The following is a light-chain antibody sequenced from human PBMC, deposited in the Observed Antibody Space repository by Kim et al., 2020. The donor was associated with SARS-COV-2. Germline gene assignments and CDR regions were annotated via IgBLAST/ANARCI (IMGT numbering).Light chain of an antibody. J-gene: IGLJ2*01. CDR2: EVT. CDR1: SSDVGGYSY. V-gene: IGLV2-8*01. Sequence: GQEVTSSCRGNSSDVGGYSYVASYPQHPGEAPKLMIYEVTKRPSGVPDRFSGSRSGNTASLTVSGLQVEDEGDYYCGSFGGRHNVVFGGGTQLTVL. CDR3: GSFGGRHNVV.